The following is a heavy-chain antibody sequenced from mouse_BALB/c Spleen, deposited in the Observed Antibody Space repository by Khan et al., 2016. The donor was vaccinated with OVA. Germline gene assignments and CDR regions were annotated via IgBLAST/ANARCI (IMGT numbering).Heavy chain of an antibody. Sequence: QMQLEESGPGLVVPSQSLSITCTVSGFSLTSYGVHWVRQPPGKGLEWLGVIWAGGSTNYNSDLMSRLSISKDNSKSQVFLKRNSLQTDDTAMYYCARLEDIWGQGTTLTVSS. CDR2: IWAGGST. CDR1: GFSLTSYG. D-gene: IGHD1-3*01. CDR3: ARLEDI. J-gene: IGHJ2*01. V-gene: IGHV2-9*02.